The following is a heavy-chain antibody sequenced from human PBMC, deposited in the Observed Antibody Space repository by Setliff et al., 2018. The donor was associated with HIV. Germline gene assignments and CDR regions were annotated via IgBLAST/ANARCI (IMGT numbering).Heavy chain of an antibody. V-gene: IGHV3-48*03. J-gene: IGHJ4*02. CDR3: ARDNGYYYDSSGYQPHFDY. D-gene: IGHD3-22*01. Sequence: PGGSLRLSCAASGFTFSNYEMSWVRQAPGKGLEWVSYISRREDMIRYSESVKGRFTISRDNAKNSLYLQMNSLRAEEAAVYYCARDNGYYYDSSGYQPHFDYWGQGTLVTVSS. CDR1: GFTFSNYE. CDR2: ISRREDMI.